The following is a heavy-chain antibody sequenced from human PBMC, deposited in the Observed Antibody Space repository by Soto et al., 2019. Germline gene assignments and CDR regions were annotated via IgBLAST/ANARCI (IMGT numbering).Heavy chain of an antibody. D-gene: IGHD3-3*01. CDR2: INPNSGGT. V-gene: IGHV1-2*02. J-gene: IGHJ6*02. CDR1: GYTFTGYY. CDR3: ARDEVRDYDFWSGTPGGMDV. Sequence: ASVQVSCKASGYTFTGYYMHWVRQAPGQGLEWMGWINPNSGGTNYAQKFQGRVAMTRDTSISTAYMELSRLRSDDTAVYYCARDEVRDYDFWSGTPGGMDVWGQGTTVTVSS.